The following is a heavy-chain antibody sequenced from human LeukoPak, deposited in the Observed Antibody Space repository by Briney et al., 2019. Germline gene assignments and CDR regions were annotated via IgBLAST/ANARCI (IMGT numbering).Heavy chain of an antibody. D-gene: IGHD6-19*01. Sequence: GGSLRLSCAASGFTFSSYSMNWVRQAPGKGLEWVSSISSSGAYIYLADSLKGRFTISRDNAKNSLYLQMNSLRAEDTAVYYCARAVAVAGTDLYFDLWGRGTLVTVSS. V-gene: IGHV3-21*01. CDR1: GFTFSSYS. CDR3: ARAVAVAGTDLYFDL. J-gene: IGHJ2*01. CDR2: ISSSGAYI.